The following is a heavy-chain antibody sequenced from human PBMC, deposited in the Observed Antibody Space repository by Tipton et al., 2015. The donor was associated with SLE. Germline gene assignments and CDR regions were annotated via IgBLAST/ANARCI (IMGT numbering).Heavy chain of an antibody. CDR3: ASFVAGHYFDY. CDR2: IYYSGST. Sequence: TLSLTCTVSGGSISSYYWSWIRQPPGKGLEWIGYIYYSGSTNYNPSLKSRVTISVDTSKNQFSLKLSSVTAADTAVYYCASFVAGHYFDYWGQGTLVTVSS. V-gene: IGHV4-59*07. J-gene: IGHJ4*02. D-gene: IGHD6-19*01. CDR1: GGSISSYY.